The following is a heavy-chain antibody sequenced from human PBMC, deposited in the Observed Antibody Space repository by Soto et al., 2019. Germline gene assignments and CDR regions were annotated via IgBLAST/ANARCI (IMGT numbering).Heavy chain of an antibody. Sequence: GGSLRLSCAASGFTFSSYSMNWVRQAPGKGLEWISYISSHSSTLYYADSVKGRFTISRDNPGNSLYLQMNSLRDEDTAVYYCVRDGSGNLYLNWFDPWGQGTLVTVSS. CDR2: ISSHSSTL. V-gene: IGHV3-48*02. J-gene: IGHJ5*02. D-gene: IGHD6-19*01. CDR3: VRDGSGNLYLNWFDP. CDR1: GFTFSSYS.